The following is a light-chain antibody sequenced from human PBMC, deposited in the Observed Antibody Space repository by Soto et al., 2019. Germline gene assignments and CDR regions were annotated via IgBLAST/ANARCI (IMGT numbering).Light chain of an antibody. J-gene: IGLJ3*02. CDR1: RSDVGGYDY. CDR2: DVS. CDR3: SSYTTSRTWV. V-gene: IGLV2-14*01. Sequence: QSALTQPASVSGSPGQSITISCTGTRSDVGGYDYVSWYQQYSGKAPKVMIYDVSNRPSGVSNRFSGSRSGNTASLTISGLQAEEEADYYCSSYTTSRTWVFGGGTKLTVL.